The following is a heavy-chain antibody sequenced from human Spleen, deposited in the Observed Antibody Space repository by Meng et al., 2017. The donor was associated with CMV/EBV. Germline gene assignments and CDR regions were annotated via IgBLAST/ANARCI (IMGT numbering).Heavy chain of an antibody. V-gene: IGHV3-48*03. Sequence: GGSLRLSCAASGFTFSSYEMNWVRQAPGKGLDWVSYIDSSASAIYYPDSVKGRFTISRDNSKNTLYLQMNSLRPDDTALYYCAKDRGGFDPWGQGTLVTVSS. CDR3: AKDRGGFDP. CDR2: IDSSASAI. J-gene: IGHJ5*02. CDR1: GFTFSSYE. D-gene: IGHD3-16*01.